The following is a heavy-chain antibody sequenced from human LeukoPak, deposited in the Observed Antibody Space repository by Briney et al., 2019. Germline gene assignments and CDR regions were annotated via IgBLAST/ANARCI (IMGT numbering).Heavy chain of an antibody. J-gene: IGHJ4*02. CDR1: GFTVSDYY. V-gene: IGHV3-11*06. Sequence: GGSLRLSCAAFGFTVSDYYMSWIRQAPGKGLEWISHTSSTAGYTNYADSVKGRFTISRDNTKNSLYLQLNSLRAEDTAVYYCARERKTGSAYHFDYWGQGTPVTVSS. CDR3: ARERKTGSAYHFDY. D-gene: IGHD6-19*01. CDR2: TSSTAGYT.